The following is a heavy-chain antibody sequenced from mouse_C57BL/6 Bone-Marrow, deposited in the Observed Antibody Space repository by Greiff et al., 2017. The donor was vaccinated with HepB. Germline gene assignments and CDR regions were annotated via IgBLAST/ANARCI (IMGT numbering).Heavy chain of an antibody. J-gene: IGHJ1*03. CDR2: IYPSDSET. V-gene: IGHV1-61*01. Sequence: QVQLQQPGAELVRPGSSVKLSCKASGYTFTSYWMDWVKQRPGQGLEWIGNIYPSDSETHYNQKFKDKATLTVDKSSSTAYMQLSSLTSEDSAVYYCASGITTPVATEWYFDGWGTGTTVTVSS. CDR1: GYTFTSYW. D-gene: IGHD1-1*01. CDR3: ASGITTPVATEWYFDG.